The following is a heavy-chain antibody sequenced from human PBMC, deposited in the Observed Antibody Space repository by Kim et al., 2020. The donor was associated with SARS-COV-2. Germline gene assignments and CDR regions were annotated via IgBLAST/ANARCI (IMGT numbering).Heavy chain of an antibody. CDR2: NN. J-gene: IGHJ4*02. V-gene: IGHV3-30*13. D-gene: IGHD3-10*01. Sequence: NNYSADSGKGRFTISRNNSNNRLYVQMNSLSAEDTAVYYCAGAGSYPPVYWGQGTLVTVSS. CDR3: AGAGSYPPVY.